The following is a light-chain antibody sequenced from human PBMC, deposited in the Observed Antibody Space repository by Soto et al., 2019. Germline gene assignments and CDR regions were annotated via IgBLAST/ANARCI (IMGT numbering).Light chain of an antibody. V-gene: IGKV3-15*01. Sequence: VLTQSPGTLSLSPGERATLSCRASQSVTSSNLAWYQEKPGQAPSLLIYGASTRATGIPARFSGSGSGTEFTLTISSLQSEDFAVYYCQQYNNWPPITFGQGTRLEIK. CDR1: QSVTSSN. CDR2: GAS. J-gene: IGKJ5*01. CDR3: QQYNNWPPIT.